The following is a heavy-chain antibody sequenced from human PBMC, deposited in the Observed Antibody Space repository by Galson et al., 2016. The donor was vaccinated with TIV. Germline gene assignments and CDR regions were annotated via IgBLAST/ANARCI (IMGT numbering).Heavy chain of an antibody. CDR3: ARDRYCSSVSCSFDNNWFDP. CDR1: GYSFSRHA. V-gene: IGHV7-4-1*02. D-gene: IGHD2-2*01. J-gene: IGHJ5*02. CDR2: INTNTGNP. Sequence: SVKVSCKASGYSFSRHALNWVRQAPGQGLEWMGWINTNTGNPMYAQGFTGRFVFSLDTSVSTAYLQISSLTAEDTAVYYCARDRYCSSVSCSFDNNWFDPGGQGTLVTVSS.